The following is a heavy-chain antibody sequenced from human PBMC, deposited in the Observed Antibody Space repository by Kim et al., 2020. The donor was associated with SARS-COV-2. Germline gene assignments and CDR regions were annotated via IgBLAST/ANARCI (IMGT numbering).Heavy chain of an antibody. CDR1: GFTFSSYS. D-gene: IGHD3-9*01. Sequence: GGSLRLSCAASGFTFSSYSMNWVRQAPGKGLEWVSSISSSSSYIYYADSVKGRFTISRDNAKNSLYLQMNSLRAEDTAVYYCARDRTYYDILTGYPPGYYYYGMDVWGQGTTVTVSS. V-gene: IGHV3-21*01. CDR3: ARDRTYYDILTGYPPGYYYYGMDV. J-gene: IGHJ6*02. CDR2: ISSSSSYI.